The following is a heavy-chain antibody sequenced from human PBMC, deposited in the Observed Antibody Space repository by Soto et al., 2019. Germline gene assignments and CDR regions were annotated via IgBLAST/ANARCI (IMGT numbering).Heavy chain of an antibody. CDR2: INHSGST. CDR3: ARRPDSNYYYYYYGMDV. J-gene: IGHJ6*02. D-gene: IGHD4-4*01. CDR1: GGSFSGYY. Sequence: SETLSLTCAVYGGSFSGYYWSWIRQPPGKGLEWIGEINHSGSTNYNPSLKSRVTISVDTSKNQFSLKLSSVTAADTAVYYCARRPDSNYYYYYYGMDVGGQGTTVTV. V-gene: IGHV4-34*01.